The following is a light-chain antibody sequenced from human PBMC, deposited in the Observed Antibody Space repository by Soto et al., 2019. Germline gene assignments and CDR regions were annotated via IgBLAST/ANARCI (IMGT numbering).Light chain of an antibody. CDR1: QDISNY. CDR3: QQYDNLPRG. Sequence: DIPMTQSPSSLSASVGDRVTITCQASQDISNYLNWYQQKPGKAPKLLIYDASNLETGVPSRFSGSGSGTDFTFTISSLQPEDIATYYCQQYDNLPRGFGQGTKLEIK. CDR2: DAS. V-gene: IGKV1-33*01. J-gene: IGKJ2*01.